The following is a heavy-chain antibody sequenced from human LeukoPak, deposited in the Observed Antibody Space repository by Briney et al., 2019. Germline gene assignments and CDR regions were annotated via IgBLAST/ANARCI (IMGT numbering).Heavy chain of an antibody. J-gene: IGHJ4*02. V-gene: IGHV3-33*01. CDR3: ARDSPGGDCFDY. Sequence: GRSLRLSSAASGFTFSSYGMHWVRQAPGKGLEWVAVIWYDGSNKYYADSVKGRFTISRDNSKNTLYLQMNSLRAEDTAVYYCARDSPGGDCFDYWGQGTLVTVSS. D-gene: IGHD3-10*01. CDR1: GFTFSSYG. CDR2: IWYDGSNK.